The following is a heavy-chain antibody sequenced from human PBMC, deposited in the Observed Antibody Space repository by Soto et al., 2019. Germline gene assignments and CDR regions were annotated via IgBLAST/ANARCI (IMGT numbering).Heavy chain of an antibody. CDR3: ARIRDGRCLYFDF. CDR1: GFSLSTNLMC. CDR2: INWDDDE. V-gene: IGHV2-70*01. Sequence: SGPTLVNPTQTLTLTCTFSGFSLSTNLMCVGWIRQPPGKALEWLALINWDDDEYYNKSLKTRLTISKDTSKNQVVLTLTNMDPVDGATYYCARIRDGRCLYFDFWGPETRVTVSS. J-gene: IGHJ4*01. D-gene: IGHD2-15*01.